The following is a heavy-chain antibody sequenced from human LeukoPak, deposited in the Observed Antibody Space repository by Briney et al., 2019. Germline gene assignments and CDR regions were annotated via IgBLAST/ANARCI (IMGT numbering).Heavy chain of an antibody. Sequence: SEALSLTCTVYGGSFNRCFYSWIRQPPGKGLEWIGEINHSGIFDYSPSLKSRVTISVDTSKKQFSLTLTSVTAADTSVYYCAGQTGPTFDIWGQGTMVTVSS. J-gene: IGHJ3*02. CDR1: GGSFNRCF. D-gene: IGHD3-9*01. CDR3: AGQTGPTFDI. V-gene: IGHV4-34*01. CDR2: INHSGIF.